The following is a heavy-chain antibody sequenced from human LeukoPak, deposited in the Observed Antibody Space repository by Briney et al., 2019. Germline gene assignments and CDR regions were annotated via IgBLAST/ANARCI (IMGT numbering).Heavy chain of an antibody. J-gene: IGHJ4*02. CDR2: IDSGGGST. V-gene: IGHV3-23*01. Sequence: GGSLRLSCVASEYTFSNYAMSWVRQAPGKGLEWVSSIDSGGGSTYYADSVRGRFTISRDNSKNTLYLQMNSLRAEDTAVYYCARGRGYGDYYFDYWGQGTLVTVSS. CDR3: ARGRGYGDYYFDY. CDR1: EYTFSNYA. D-gene: IGHD4-17*01.